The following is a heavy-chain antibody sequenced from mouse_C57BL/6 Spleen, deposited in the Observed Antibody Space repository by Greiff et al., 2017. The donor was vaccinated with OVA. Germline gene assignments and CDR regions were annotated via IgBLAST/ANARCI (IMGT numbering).Heavy chain of an antibody. CDR1: GYTFTDYE. J-gene: IGHJ3*01. D-gene: IGHD1-1*01. V-gene: IGHV1-15*01. Sequence: QVQLKQSGAELVRPGASVTLSCKASGYTFTDYEMHWVKQTPVHGLEWIGAIDPETGGTAYNQKFKGKAILTADKSSSTAYMELRSLTSEDSAVYYCTYYYGSSWAWFAYWGQGTLVTVSA. CDR2: IDPETGGT. CDR3: TYYYGSSWAWFAY.